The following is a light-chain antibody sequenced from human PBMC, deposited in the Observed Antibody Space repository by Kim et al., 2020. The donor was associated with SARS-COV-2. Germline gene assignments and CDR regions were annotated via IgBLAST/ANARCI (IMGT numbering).Light chain of an antibody. CDR2: DAS. CDR3: QQRANWPVT. V-gene: IGKV3-11*01. Sequence: LSPGERATLSCRASPSLSSRLAWYQQTPGQAPRLLIYDASNRATGIPARFSGSGSGTDFTLTIGSLEPEDFAVYYCQQRANWPVTFGQGTKVDIK. CDR1: PSLSSR. J-gene: IGKJ1*01.